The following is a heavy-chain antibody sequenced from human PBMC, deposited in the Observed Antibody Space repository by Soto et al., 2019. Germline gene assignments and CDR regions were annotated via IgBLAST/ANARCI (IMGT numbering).Heavy chain of an antibody. CDR3: VAVDMGDY. V-gene: IGHV1-3*04. CDR2: INTGNGDT. D-gene: IGHD5-12*01. CDR1: GYTFTSYS. J-gene: IGHJ4*02. Sequence: ASVKVSCKASGYTFTSYSMHWVRQVPGQRLEWMGWINTGNGDTKYLERFQDRVTFTRDTSASTAYMEVSSLRSEDTAVLYCVAVDMGDYWGQGTLVTVSS.